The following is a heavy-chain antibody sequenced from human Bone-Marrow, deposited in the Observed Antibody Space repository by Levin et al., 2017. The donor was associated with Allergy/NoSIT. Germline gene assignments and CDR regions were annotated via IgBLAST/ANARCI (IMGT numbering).Heavy chain of an antibody. CDR3: ARVAGYSFGYYFDH. Sequence: SETLSLTCAVSGGSISSGGYSWSWIRQPPWKGLEWIGNIYLSGSTNDNPSLKSRVTISVDRSKNQFSLKLSSVTAADTAVYYCARVAGYSFGYYFDHWGQGTLVTVSS. CDR2: IYLSGST. CDR1: GGSISSGGYS. D-gene: IGHD5-18*01. V-gene: IGHV4-30-2*01. J-gene: IGHJ4*02.